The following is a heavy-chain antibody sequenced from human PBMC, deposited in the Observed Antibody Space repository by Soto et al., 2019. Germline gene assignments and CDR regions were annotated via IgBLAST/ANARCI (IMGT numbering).Heavy chain of an antibody. J-gene: IGHJ3*02. Sequence: SVKVSCKASGGTFSSYAISWVRQAPGQGLEWMGGIIPIFGTANYAQKFQGRVTITADESTSTAYMELSSLRSEDTAVYYCAREFYYDYVWWSPRWVGAFDIWGQGTMVTVSS. D-gene: IGHD3-16*01. CDR2: IIPIFGTA. V-gene: IGHV1-69*13. CDR1: GGTFSSYA. CDR3: AREFYYDYVWWSPRWVGAFDI.